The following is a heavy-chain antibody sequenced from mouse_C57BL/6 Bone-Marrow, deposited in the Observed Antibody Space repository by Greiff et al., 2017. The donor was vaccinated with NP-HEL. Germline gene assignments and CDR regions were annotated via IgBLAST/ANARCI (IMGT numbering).Heavy chain of an antibody. D-gene: IGHD1-1*01. J-gene: IGHJ1*03. V-gene: IGHV3-6*01. CDR2: ISYDGSN. CDR1: GYSITSGYY. CDR3: ARDEGHYYGSSPHWYFDV. Sequence: EVQLQESGPGLVKPSPSLSLTCSVTGYSITSGYYWNWIRQFPGNKLEWMGYISYDGSNNYNPSLKNRISITRDTSKNQFFLKLNSVTTEDTATYYCARDEGHYYGSSPHWYFDVWGTGTTVTVSS.